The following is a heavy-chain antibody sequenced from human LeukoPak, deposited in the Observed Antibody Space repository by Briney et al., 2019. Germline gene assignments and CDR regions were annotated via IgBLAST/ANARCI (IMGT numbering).Heavy chain of an antibody. CDR1: GFTFSSYA. D-gene: IGHD1-26*01. CDR3: AKSGRRWELLRNYFDY. CDR2: ISGSGGST. J-gene: IGHJ4*02. Sequence: GGSLRLSCAASGFTFSSYAMSWVRQAPGKGLEWVSAISGSGGSTYYADPVKGRFTISRDNSKNTLYLQMNSLRAEDTAVYYCAKSGRRWELLRNYFDYWGQGTLVTVSS. V-gene: IGHV3-23*01.